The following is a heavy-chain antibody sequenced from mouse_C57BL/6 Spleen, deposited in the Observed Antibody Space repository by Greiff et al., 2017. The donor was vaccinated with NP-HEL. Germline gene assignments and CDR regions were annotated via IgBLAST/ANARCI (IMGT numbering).Heavy chain of an antibody. J-gene: IGHJ4*01. CDR3: ARHERGDYAMDY. V-gene: IGHV5-6*01. CDR1: GFTFSSYG. CDR2: ISSGGSYT. Sequence: EVNVVESGGDLVKPGGSLKLSCAASGFTFSSYGMSWVRQTPDKRLEWVATISSGGSYTYYPDSVKGRFTISRDNAKNTLYLQMSSLKSEDTAMYYCARHERGDYAMDYWGQGTSVTVSS.